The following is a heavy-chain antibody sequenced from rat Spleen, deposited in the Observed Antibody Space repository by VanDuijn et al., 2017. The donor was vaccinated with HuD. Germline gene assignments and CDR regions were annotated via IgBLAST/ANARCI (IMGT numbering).Heavy chain of an antibody. Sequence: EVQLQESGPGLVKPSQSLSLTCSVTGYSITSHYWGWIRKFPGNKMEWIGHISYSGSTSYNPSLKSRISITRDTSKNQFFLQLNSVTTEDTATYYCARDYPGSFFFDYWGQGVMVTVSS. V-gene: IGHV3-1*01. D-gene: IGHD1-4*01. J-gene: IGHJ2*01. CDR1: GYSITSHY. CDR3: ARDYPGSFFFDY. CDR2: ISYSGST.